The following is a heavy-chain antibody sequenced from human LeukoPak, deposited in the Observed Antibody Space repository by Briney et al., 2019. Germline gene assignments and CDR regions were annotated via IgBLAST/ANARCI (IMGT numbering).Heavy chain of an antibody. CDR2: ISYDGSNK. CDR3: ARDSTSSGLDY. Sequence: GKSLRLSCAASGFTFSGYPIHWVRQAPGKGLEWVAVISYDGSNKYYADSVKGRFTISRDNSKNTLYLQMNSLRAEDTAVYYCARDSTSSGLDYWGQGTLVTVSS. D-gene: IGHD6-19*01. J-gene: IGHJ4*02. V-gene: IGHV3-30-3*01. CDR1: GFTFSGYP.